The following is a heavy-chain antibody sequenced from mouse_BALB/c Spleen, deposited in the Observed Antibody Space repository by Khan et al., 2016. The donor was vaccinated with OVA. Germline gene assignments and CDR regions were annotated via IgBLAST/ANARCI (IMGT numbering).Heavy chain of an antibody. CDR1: GYTFTNYG. J-gene: IGHJ4*01. Sequence: QIQLVQSGPELKKPGETVKISCKASGYTFTNYGMNWVKQAPGKGLKWMGWINTYTGEPTYADDFKGRFAFSLETSASTAYLQINNLKNEDTATYFCAREVDCLYAMDYWGQGTSVTVSS. CDR2: INTYTGEP. V-gene: IGHV9-3-1*01. CDR3: AREVDCLYAMDY.